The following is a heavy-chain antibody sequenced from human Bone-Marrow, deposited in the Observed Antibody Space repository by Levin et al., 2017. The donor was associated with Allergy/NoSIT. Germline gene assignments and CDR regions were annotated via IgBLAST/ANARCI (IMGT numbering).Heavy chain of an antibody. Sequence: GGSLRLSCAASGFTFSSFAMSWVRQAPGKGLEWVSGISAGGSNTYYADSVKGGYTISRDNSKNSLYQQVHSLSTEDTAVYYCANASSSRSTITSLDYWGQGTLVTVSS. CDR2: ISAGGSNT. CDR1: GFTFSSFA. D-gene: IGHD4-11*01. CDR3: ANASSSRSTITSLDY. J-gene: IGHJ4*02. V-gene: IGHV3-23*01.